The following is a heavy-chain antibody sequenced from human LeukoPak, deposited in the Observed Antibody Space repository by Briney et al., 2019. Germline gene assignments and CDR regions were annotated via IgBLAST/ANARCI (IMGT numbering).Heavy chain of an antibody. CDR2: IIPIFGTA. J-gene: IGHJ4*02. D-gene: IGHD3-22*01. CDR1: GGTFSSYA. V-gene: IGHV1-69*05. CDR3: ARADYDSSGYYYEGYFDY. Sequence: RISCKASGGTFSSYAISWVRQAPGQGLEWMGRIIPIFGTANYAQKFQGRVTITTDESTSTAYMELSSLRSEDTAVYYCARADYDSSGYYYEGYFDYWGQGTLVTVSS.